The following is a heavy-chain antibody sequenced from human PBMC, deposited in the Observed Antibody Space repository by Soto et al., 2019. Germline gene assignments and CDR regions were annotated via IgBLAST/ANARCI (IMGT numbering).Heavy chain of an antibody. D-gene: IGHD6-19*01. J-gene: IGHJ6*02. CDR2: ISWDGGST. Sequence: EVQLVESGGVVVQPGGSLRLSCAASGFTFDDYTMHWVRQAPGKGLEWVSLISWDGGSTYYADSVKGRFTISRDNSKNSLYLEMNSLRTEDTALYYCAKDIAGIAVAGAQVPGMDVWGQGTTVTVSS. CDR3: AKDIAGIAVAGAQVPGMDV. CDR1: GFTFDDYT. V-gene: IGHV3-43*01.